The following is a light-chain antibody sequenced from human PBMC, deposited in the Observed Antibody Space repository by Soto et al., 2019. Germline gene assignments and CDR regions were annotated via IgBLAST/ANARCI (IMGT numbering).Light chain of an antibody. V-gene: IGKV1-33*01. CDR2: HAS. CDR3: QQYNNWWT. CDR1: QNITNN. J-gene: IGKJ1*01. Sequence: DIQMTQSKYSLSASIGDRVTITCQASQNITNNLSWYQQKPGKAPNLLIYHASKLAKGVTSRFSGTGSGTEFTLTISSLQFDDSAVYYCQQYNNWWTSGQGAKV.